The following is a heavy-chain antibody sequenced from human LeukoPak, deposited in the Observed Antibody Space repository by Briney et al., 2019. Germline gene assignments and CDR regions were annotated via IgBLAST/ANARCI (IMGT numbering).Heavy chain of an antibody. Sequence: SETLSLTCTVSGGSISSTNYYWCWLRHPPGKRLGWMGSIYYGGSTYYSPSLKSRLTISVATSKNQCSLKLSSVTAADTAVYYCASQVAGARYYYYYSTEVSGKRSTVSVSS. D-gene: IGHD6-19*01. V-gene: IGHV4-39*07. J-gene: IGHJ6*03. CDR2: IYYGGST. CDR3: ASQVAGARYYYYYSTEV. CDR1: GGSISSTNYY.